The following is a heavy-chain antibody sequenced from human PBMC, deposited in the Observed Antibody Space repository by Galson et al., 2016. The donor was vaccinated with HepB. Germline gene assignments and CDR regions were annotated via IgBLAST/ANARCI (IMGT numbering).Heavy chain of an antibody. V-gene: IGHV3-30*03. CDR1: GFTFSNYG. CDR2: DSMDGRRK. CDR3: ARRHEYCPPVGCSVDY. D-gene: IGHD2/OR15-2a*01. J-gene: IGHJ4*02. Sequence: SLRLFCAASGFTFSNYGMHWVRQAPGKGLERVAADSMDGRRKFYADSVKGRFTISRDNSNSMLFLQMSSLRADDTAVYYCARRHEYCPPVGCSVDYWGQGTLVSVSS.